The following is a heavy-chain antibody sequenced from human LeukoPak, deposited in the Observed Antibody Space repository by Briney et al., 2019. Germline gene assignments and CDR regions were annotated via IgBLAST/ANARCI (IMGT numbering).Heavy chain of an antibody. CDR3: ARLGGVDY. Sequence: QAGGSLRLSCAASGFTFSSYEMNWVRQAPGKGLEWVSYISSSGTTTFYADSVEGRFTISRDNAKNSLYLQMNSLRAEDTAVYYCARLGGVDYWGQGTLVTVSS. V-gene: IGHV3-48*03. J-gene: IGHJ4*02. CDR1: GFTFSSYE. CDR2: ISSSGTTT. D-gene: IGHD4-17*01.